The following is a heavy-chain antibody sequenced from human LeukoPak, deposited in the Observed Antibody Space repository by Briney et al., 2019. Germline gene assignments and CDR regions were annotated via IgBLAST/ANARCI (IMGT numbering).Heavy chain of an antibody. CDR1: GGSISSGGYY. J-gene: IGHJ4*02. CDR3: ARNVGDSSGLFDY. CDR2: IYTSGST. D-gene: IGHD6-19*01. V-gene: IGHV4-61*02. Sequence: SQTLSLTCTVSGGSISSGGYYWSWIRQPAGKGLEWIGRIYTSGSTNYNPSLKSRVTMSVDTSKNQFSLKLSSVTAADTAVYCCARNVGDSSGLFDYWGQGTLVTVSS.